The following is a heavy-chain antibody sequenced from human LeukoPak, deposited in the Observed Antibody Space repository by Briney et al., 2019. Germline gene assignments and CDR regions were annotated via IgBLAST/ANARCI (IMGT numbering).Heavy chain of an antibody. CDR1: RFTVRSNY. J-gene: IGHJ6*03. CDR3: ARSPYNWNDSPYYMDV. CDR2: IYSGGRT. D-gene: IGHD1-1*01. V-gene: IGHV3-66*02. Sequence: GGSLRLSCAASRFTVRSNYMSWVRQAPGKGLEWVSVIYSGGRTYYADAVKGRFTVSRDNSKNTLYLQMNSLRAEDTAVYYCARSPYNWNDSPYYMDVWGKGTTVTVSS.